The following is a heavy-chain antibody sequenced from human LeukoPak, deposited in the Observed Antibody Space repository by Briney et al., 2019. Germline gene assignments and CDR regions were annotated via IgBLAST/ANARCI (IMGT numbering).Heavy chain of an antibody. CDR1: GGSISSSSYY. Sequence: PSETLSLTCTVSGGSISSSSYYWGWIRQPPGKGLEWIGSIYYSGSTYYNPSLKSRVTISVDTSKNQFSLKLSSVTAADTAVYYCARNRNDYVWGSEVGTGIDIWGQGTMVTVSS. CDR3: ARNRNDYVWGSEVGTGIDI. CDR2: IYYSGST. D-gene: IGHD3-16*01. J-gene: IGHJ3*02. V-gene: IGHV4-39*01.